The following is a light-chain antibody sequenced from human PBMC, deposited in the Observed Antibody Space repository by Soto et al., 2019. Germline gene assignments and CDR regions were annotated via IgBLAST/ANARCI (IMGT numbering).Light chain of an antibody. J-gene: IGKJ1*01. CDR3: QQYNNWART. Sequence: EIALTPTPVPPSVSRGARTTLSCRASQSVSSNLSWYQQEPGQAPRLLIYGASTRAAGIPARFSGSGSGTELTLTISSLQSKNVAVYLCQQYNNWARTLGQETKVDI. V-gene: IGKV3-15*01. CDR2: GAS. CDR1: QSVSSN.